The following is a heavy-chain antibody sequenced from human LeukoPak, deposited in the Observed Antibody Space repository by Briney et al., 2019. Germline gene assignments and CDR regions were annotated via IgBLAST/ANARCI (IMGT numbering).Heavy chain of an antibody. D-gene: IGHD2-2*01. Sequence: SETLSLTCTVSGGSISSSSYYWGWIRQPPGKGLEWIGSIYYSGSTYYNPSLKSRVTISVDTSKNQFSLKLSSVTAADTAVYYCARDQPYCSSTSCYLFDPWGQGTLVTVSS. CDR2: IYYSGST. J-gene: IGHJ5*02. CDR1: GGSISSSSYY. V-gene: IGHV4-39*07. CDR3: ARDQPYCSSTSCYLFDP.